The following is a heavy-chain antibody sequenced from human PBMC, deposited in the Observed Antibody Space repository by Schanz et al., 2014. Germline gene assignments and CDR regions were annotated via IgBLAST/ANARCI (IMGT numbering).Heavy chain of an antibody. Sequence: QVQLVESGGGVVQPGRSLRLSCAASGFTFSRCGMHWVRQTPAKGLEWVAIIWFDGSNKYYADSVKGRFTISRDNSRNTLYLQMNSLIAEDTAVYYCAKCIGWYGRCAFDIWGQGTMVTVSS. D-gene: IGHD6-19*01. V-gene: IGHV3-33*06. CDR3: AKCIGWYGRCAFDI. J-gene: IGHJ3*02. CDR2: IWFDGSNK. CDR1: GFTFSRCG.